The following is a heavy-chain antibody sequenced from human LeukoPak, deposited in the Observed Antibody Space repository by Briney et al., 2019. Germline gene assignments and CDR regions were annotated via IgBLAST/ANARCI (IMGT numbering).Heavy chain of an antibody. Sequence: ASVKVSCKASGYTFTSYDINWVRQATGQGLEWVGWMNPNSGNTGYAQKFQGRVTITRNTSISTAYMELSSLRSEDTAVYYCARAGEFIVVVPAATKGFDYWGQGTLVTVSS. D-gene: IGHD2-2*01. CDR2: MNPNSGNT. J-gene: IGHJ4*02. CDR3: ARAGEFIVVVPAATKGFDY. V-gene: IGHV1-8*03. CDR1: GYTFTSYD.